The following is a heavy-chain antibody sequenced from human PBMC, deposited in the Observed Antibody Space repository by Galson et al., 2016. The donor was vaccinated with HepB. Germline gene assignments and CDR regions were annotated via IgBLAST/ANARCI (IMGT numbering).Heavy chain of an antibody. D-gene: IGHD3-22*01. CDR1: GYTFSNYL. CDR2: INPSDAST. Sequence: SVKVSCKASGYTFSNYLMHWVRQAPGQGLEWMGIINPSDASTTYAQKFQGRVTMTRDASTSTVNLELSGLTSADTAVYYCAKSHTYYYDSGPDYWGQGTLVIVSS. CDR3: AKSHTYYYDSGPDY. V-gene: IGHV1-46*01. J-gene: IGHJ4*02.